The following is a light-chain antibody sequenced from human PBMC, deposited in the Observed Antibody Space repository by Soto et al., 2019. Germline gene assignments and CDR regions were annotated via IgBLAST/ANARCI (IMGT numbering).Light chain of an antibody. CDR2: DAS. Sequence: EIVLTQSPATLSLSPGERATLSCRASQSVSSYLAWYQQKPGQAPRLLIYDASNRATGIPARFSGSGSGTDFTLTISSLEPEDFAVYYCQQRARFGGGTKVEI. J-gene: IGKJ4*01. CDR1: QSVSSY. V-gene: IGKV3-11*01. CDR3: QQRAR.